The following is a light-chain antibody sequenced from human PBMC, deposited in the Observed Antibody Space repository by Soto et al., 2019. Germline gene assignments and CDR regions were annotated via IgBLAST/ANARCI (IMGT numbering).Light chain of an antibody. CDR3: QAWDSSTYV. Sequence: SYELTQPPSVSVSPGQTASITCSGGKLGDKYACWYQQKPGQSPVLVIYQDSKRPSGIPERFSGSNSGNTATLTISGTQAMDGADYYCQAWDSSTYVFGTGTKLTV. CDR2: QDS. CDR1: KLGDKY. J-gene: IGLJ1*01. V-gene: IGLV3-1*01.